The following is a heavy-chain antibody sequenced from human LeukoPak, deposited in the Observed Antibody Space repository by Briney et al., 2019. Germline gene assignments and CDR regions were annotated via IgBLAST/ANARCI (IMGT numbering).Heavy chain of an antibody. D-gene: IGHD7-27*01. CDR2: INHSGST. Sequence: SETLSLTCAVYGGSFSVYYWSWIRQPPGKGLEWIGEINHSGSTNYNPSLKSRVTISVDTSKNQFSLKLSSVTAADTAVYYCARGLNGGSWFDPWGQGTLVTVSS. V-gene: IGHV4-34*01. J-gene: IGHJ5*02. CDR1: GGSFSVYY. CDR3: ARGLNGGSWFDP.